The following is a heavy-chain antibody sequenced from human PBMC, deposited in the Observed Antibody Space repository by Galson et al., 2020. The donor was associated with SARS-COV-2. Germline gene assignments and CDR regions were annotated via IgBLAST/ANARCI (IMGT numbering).Heavy chain of an antibody. V-gene: IGHV3-30*04. CDR3: ASDYCSSTSCYIRH. D-gene: IGHD2-2*02. Sequence: GGSLRLSCAASGFTFSSYAMHWVRQAPGKGLEWVAVISYDGSNKYYADSVKGRFTISRENSKNTPYLQMNSLRAEDTAVYYCASDYCSSTSCYIRHWGQGTLVTVSS. CDR1: GFTFSSYA. J-gene: IGHJ1*01. CDR2: ISYDGSNK.